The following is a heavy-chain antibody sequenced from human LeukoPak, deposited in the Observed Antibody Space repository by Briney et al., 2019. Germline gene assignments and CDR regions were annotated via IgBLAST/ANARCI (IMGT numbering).Heavy chain of an antibody. CDR3: ARLPSEGGWYDFDY. J-gene: IGHJ4*02. Sequence: GGSLRLSCAASGFTFSSYEMNWVRQAPGKGLEWVSYISSSGSTIYYADSVKGRFTISRDNAKNSLYLQMNSLRAEDTAVYYCARLPSEGGWYDFDYWGQGTPVTVSS. CDR1: GFTFSSYE. CDR2: ISSSGSTI. D-gene: IGHD6-19*01. V-gene: IGHV3-48*03.